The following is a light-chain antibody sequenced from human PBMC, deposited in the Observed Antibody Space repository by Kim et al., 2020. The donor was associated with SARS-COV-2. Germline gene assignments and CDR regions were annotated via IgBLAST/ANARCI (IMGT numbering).Light chain of an antibody. CDR3: QQTNSFPKS. CDR2: GAS. V-gene: IGKV1-12*01. Sequence: SASVGDRVTITCRASQVISTLLAWYQQKPGKAPKLLIYGASNLQRGVTSRFSGSGSGTDFSLTISSLQPEDFATYYCQQTNSFPKSFGQGTKLEI. J-gene: IGKJ2*03. CDR1: QVISTL.